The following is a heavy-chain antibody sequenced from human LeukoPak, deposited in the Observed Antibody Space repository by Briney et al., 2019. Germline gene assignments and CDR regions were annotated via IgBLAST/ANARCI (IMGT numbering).Heavy chain of an antibody. CDR1: GGAIINDNFY. J-gene: IGHJ4*02. V-gene: IGHV4-39*02. CDR3: ARPSDH. CDR2: INYRGTT. Sequence: KPSETLSLTCTVSGGAIINDNFYWGWVRQPPGRGLEWIVSINYRGTTYYNPSLASRVTISVDTSKTHLSLRLSSVTAADTAVYYCARPSDHWSQGTLVTVSS.